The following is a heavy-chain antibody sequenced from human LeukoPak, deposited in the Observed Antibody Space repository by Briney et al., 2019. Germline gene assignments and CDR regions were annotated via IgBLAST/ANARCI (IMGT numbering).Heavy chain of an antibody. CDR2: ISGSGGST. V-gene: IGHV3-23*01. Sequence: PGGSLRLSCAASGFTFSSYAMSWVRQAPGKGLQWVSAISGSGGSTYYADSVKGRFTISRDNSKNTLYLQMNSLRAEDTAVYYCAKDIVATFPYYYGMDVWGQGTTVTVSS. J-gene: IGHJ6*02. CDR3: AKDIVATFPYYYGMDV. CDR1: GFTFSSYA. D-gene: IGHD5-12*01.